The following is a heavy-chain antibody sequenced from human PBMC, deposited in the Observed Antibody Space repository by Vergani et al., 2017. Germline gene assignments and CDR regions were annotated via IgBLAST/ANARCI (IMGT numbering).Heavy chain of an antibody. D-gene: IGHD2-2*02. CDR1: GSSISSGSYY. CDR3: AREPPGRQLLYGHAFDI. J-gene: IGHJ3*02. Sequence: QVQLQESGPGLVKPSQTLSLTCTVSGSSISSGSYYWSWIRQPAGKGLEWIGRIYTSGSTNYNPSLKSRVTMSVDTSKNQFSLKLSSVTAADTAVYYCAREPPGRQLLYGHAFDIWGQGTMVTVSS. V-gene: IGHV4-61*02. CDR2: IYTSGST.